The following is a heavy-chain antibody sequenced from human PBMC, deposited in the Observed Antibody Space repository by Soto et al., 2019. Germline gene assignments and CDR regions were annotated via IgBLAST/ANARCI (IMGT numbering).Heavy chain of an antibody. CDR3: ARGHRGYYYDSSGYYYYYYVDY. CDR2: INPSGGST. CDR1: GYTFTSYY. Sequence: QVQLVQSGAEVKKPGASVKVSCKASGYTFTSYYMHWVRQAPGQGLEWMGIINPSGGSTSYAQTFQGGVTMTRDTSTSTVYMELISLRSEDTAVYYCARGHRGYYYDSSGYYYYYYVDYWGQGTLVTGSS. V-gene: IGHV1-46*03. J-gene: IGHJ4*02. D-gene: IGHD3-22*01.